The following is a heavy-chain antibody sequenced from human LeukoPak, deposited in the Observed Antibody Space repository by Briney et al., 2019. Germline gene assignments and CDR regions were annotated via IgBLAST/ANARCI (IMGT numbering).Heavy chain of an antibody. CDR2: IYSGGRT. J-gene: IGHJ3*02. CDR1: GFTVSDKD. Sequence: QSGGSLRLSCAASGFTVSDKDMSWVRQAPGKGLEWVLVIYSGGRTNYADSVKGRLTVSRDNSENTLYLQLNSLRAEDTAVYYCARFATWAFDIWGQGTMVTVSS. V-gene: IGHV3-53*01. CDR3: ARFATWAFDI. D-gene: IGHD2-15*01.